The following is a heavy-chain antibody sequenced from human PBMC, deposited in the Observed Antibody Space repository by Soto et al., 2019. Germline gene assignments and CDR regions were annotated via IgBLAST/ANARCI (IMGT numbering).Heavy chain of an antibody. V-gene: IGHV4-59*01. J-gene: IGHJ5*02. CDR3: ARATAGKRNNWFDP. CDR2: IYYSGST. Sequence: QVQLQESGPGLVKPSETLSLTCTVSGGSISSYYWSWIRQPTGKGLEWIGYIYYSGSTNYNPSLKSRVTISVDTSKNQFSLKLSSVTAADTAVYYCARATAGKRNNWFDPWGQGTLVTVSS. D-gene: IGHD6-19*01. CDR1: GGSISSYY.